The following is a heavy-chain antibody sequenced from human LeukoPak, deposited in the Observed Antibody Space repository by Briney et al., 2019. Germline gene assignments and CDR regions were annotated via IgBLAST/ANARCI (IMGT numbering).Heavy chain of an antibody. CDR3: VQSELRPFKAFD. CDR1: GFTFSNYA. Sequence: GGSLRLSCGAAGFTFSNYAMTRVRQAPGKGLEWVSSIYGNSKKTFYADSVKGRFTISRDNAKNTLYLQMNSLRAEDTAVYYCVQSELRPFKAFDWGQGTQVTVSS. V-gene: IGHV3-23*01. D-gene: IGHD1-14*01. J-gene: IGHJ1*01. CDR2: IYGNSKKT.